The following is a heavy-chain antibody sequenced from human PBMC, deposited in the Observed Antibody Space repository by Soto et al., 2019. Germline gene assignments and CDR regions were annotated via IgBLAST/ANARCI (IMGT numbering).Heavy chain of an antibody. CDR3: ARGSGWYASDY. J-gene: IGHJ4*02. D-gene: IGHD6-19*01. Sequence: SETLSLTCAVYGGSFSGYYWSWIRQPPGKGLEWIGEINHSGSTNYNPSLKSRVTISVDTSKNQFSLKLSSVTAADTAVYYCARGSGWYASDYWGQATLVTVYS. CDR2: INHSGST. V-gene: IGHV4-34*01. CDR1: GGSFSGYY.